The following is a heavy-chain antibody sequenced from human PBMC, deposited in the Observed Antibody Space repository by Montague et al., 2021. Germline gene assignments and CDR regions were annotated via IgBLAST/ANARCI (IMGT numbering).Heavy chain of an antibody. Sequence: SETLSLTCTVSGASITSNIYYWGWIRQSPGKGLEWIGSIYYSGNSFYQPSLKSRITMAVDTTKNQFSLKLSSVTAADTATYYCARVFSSWYVGWFDPWGLGTLVTVSS. V-gene: IGHV4-39*07. CDR1: GASITSNIYY. CDR2: IYYSGNS. J-gene: IGHJ5*02. D-gene: IGHD6-13*01. CDR3: ARVFSSWYVGWFDP.